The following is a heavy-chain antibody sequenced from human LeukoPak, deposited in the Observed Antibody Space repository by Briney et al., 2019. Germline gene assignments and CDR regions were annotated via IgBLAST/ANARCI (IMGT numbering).Heavy chain of an antibody. D-gene: IGHD3-10*02. J-gene: IGHJ6*04. CDR2: ISGGSGSK. CDR1: RLTFNTYA. Sequence: GSLRLSCVASRLTFNTYAMNWVRQAPGKGLEWVSVISGGSGSKFYADSVKGRFTVSRDNSKDTLYLQMDSLRADDTAVYYCAELGITMIGGVWGKGTTVTISS. V-gene: IGHV3-23*01. CDR3: AELGITMIGGV.